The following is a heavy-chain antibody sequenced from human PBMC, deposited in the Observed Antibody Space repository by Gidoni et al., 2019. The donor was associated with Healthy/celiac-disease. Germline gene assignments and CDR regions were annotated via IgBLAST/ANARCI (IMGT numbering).Heavy chain of an antibody. Sequence: EVKLMESGGGLVQPGGSLRLSCAASGFTFSSYAMSWVRQAPGKGLEWVSGISGSGGSTYYADSVKGRFTISRDNSKNTLYLQMNSLRAEDTAVYYCAKQGYSSTSHFDYWGQGTLVTVSS. V-gene: IGHV3-23*01. J-gene: IGHJ4*02. D-gene: IGHD6-13*01. CDR2: ISGSGGST. CDR1: GFTFSSYA. CDR3: AKQGYSSTSHFDY.